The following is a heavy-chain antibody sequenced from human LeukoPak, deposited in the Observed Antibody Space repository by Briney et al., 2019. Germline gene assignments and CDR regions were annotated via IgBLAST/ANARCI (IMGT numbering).Heavy chain of an antibody. CDR3: ARDDCGGDCYLGNWFDP. Sequence: ASVKVSCKASGYTFTGYYMHWVRQAPGQGLEWMGWINPNSGGTNYAQKFQGRVTMTRDTSISTAYMELSSLRSDDTAVYYCARDDCGGDCYLGNWFDPWGQGTLDSVSS. D-gene: IGHD2-21*02. J-gene: IGHJ5*02. CDR1: GYTFTGYY. CDR2: INPNSGGT. V-gene: IGHV1-2*02.